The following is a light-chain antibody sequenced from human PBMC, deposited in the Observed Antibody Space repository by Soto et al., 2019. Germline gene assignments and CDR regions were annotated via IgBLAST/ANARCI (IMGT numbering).Light chain of an antibody. CDR2: NDN. CDR1: SSNIGSRT. V-gene: IGLV1-44*01. Sequence: QSVLTQPPSASATPGQRVTTSCSGSSSNIGSRTVNWYQQLPGSAPKLLVYNDNQRPSGVPDRFSGSKSGTSASLAISGLQSEDEADYYCAAWDDSLHVIFGGGTKVTVL. J-gene: IGLJ2*01. CDR3: AAWDDSLHVI.